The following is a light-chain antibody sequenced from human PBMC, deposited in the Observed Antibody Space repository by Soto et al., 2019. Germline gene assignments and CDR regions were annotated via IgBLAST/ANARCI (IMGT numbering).Light chain of an antibody. CDR2: ATS. Sequence: EVVLTQSPATLSVSPGEGVTLSCRASQGIGDTLAWYQHKPGQAPRLLIYATSSRATGIPDRFSGSGSGTDFTLTISRLEPEDFAVYYCQQYDDSARYIFGQGTNLEIK. J-gene: IGKJ2*01. CDR1: QGIGDT. CDR3: QQYDDSARYI. V-gene: IGKV3-20*01.